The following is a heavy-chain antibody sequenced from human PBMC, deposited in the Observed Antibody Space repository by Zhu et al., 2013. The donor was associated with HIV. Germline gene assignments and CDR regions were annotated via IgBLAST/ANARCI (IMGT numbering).Heavy chain of an antibody. V-gene: IGHV1-2*02. CDR1: GYTFTGHY. Sequence: QVHLVQSGAEVKKPGASLKVSCKTSGYTFTGHYIHWVRQAPGQGLEWMGGINTNSGGTNSAQKFQGRVTMTRDTSTNTAYMELGRLTSDDTATYYCARGGIVGASLFDYWGQGTLVTVSS. CDR2: INTNSGGT. D-gene: IGHD1-26*01. J-gene: IGHJ4*02. CDR3: ARGGIVGASLFDY.